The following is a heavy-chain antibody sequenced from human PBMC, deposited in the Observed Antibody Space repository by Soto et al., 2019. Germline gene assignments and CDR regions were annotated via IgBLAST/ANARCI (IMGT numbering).Heavy chain of an antibody. V-gene: IGHV1-3*01. CDR2: INAGNGNT. CDR3: AREEVRKLLYGMDV. J-gene: IGHJ6*02. D-gene: IGHD2-21*02. CDR1: GHTFTSYA. Sequence: VKVSCRASGHTFTSYAMHCVRQAPGQRLEWMGWINAGNGNTKYSQKFQGRVTITRDTSASTAYMELSSLRSEDTAVYYCAREEVRKLLYGMDVWGQGTTVTVSS.